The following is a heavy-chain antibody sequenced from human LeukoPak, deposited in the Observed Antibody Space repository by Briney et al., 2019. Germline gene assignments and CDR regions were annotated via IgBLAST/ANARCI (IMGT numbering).Heavy chain of an antibody. J-gene: IGHJ4*02. Sequence: ASVKVSCKASGYTFTGYYMHWVRQAPGQGLEWMGWINPNSGGTNYAQKFQGRVTMTRDTSISTAYMELSRLRSDDTAVYYCARADSMVRGVIYWGQGTLVTVSS. CDR2: INPNSGGT. V-gene: IGHV1-2*02. CDR1: GYTFTGYY. D-gene: IGHD3-10*01. CDR3: ARADSMVRGVIY.